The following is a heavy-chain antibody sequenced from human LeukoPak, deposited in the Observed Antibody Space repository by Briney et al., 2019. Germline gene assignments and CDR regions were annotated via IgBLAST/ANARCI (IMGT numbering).Heavy chain of an antibody. CDR3: ARGRVVPAAGKSRYMDV. CDR1: GGSISSHY. J-gene: IGHJ6*03. D-gene: IGHD2-2*01. CDR2: IYTSGST. Sequence: TSETLSLTCTVSGGSISSHYWSWIRQPPGKGLEWIGYIYTSGSTNYNPSLKSRVTISVDTSKNQFSLKLSSVTAADTAVYYCARGRVVPAAGKSRYMDVWGKGTTVTVSS. V-gene: IGHV4-4*09.